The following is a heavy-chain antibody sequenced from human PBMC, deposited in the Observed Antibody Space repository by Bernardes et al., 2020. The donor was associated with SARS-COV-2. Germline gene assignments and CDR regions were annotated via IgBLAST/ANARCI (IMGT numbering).Heavy chain of an antibody. CDR1: GFTFSSYA. V-gene: IGHV3-64*01. Sequence: GGSLRLSCAASGFTFSSYAMHWVRQAPGKGLEYVSAISSNGGSTYYANSVKGRFTISRDNSKNTLYLQMGSLRAEDMAVYYCARQGIYGSGSYPEDEYYFDYWGQGTLVTVSS. CDR3: ARQGIYGSGSYPEDEYYFDY. CDR2: ISSNGGST. J-gene: IGHJ4*02. D-gene: IGHD3-10*01.